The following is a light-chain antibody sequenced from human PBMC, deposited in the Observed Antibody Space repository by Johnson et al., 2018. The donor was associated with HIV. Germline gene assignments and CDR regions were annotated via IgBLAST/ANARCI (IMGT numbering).Light chain of an antibody. V-gene: IGLV1-51*02. CDR3: GTWDSSLSAFYV. Sequence: QSVLTQSPSVSAAPGQKVTISCSGSSSNIGNNYVSWYQQLPGTAPKLLIYENNKRPSGIPDRFSGSKSGPSATLGITGLQTGDEAVYYCGTWDSSLSAFYVFGTGTKVTVL. J-gene: IGLJ1*01. CDR1: SSNIGNNY. CDR2: ENN.